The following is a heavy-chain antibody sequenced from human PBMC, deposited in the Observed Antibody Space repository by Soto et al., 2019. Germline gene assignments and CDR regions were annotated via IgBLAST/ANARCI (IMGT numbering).Heavy chain of an antibody. D-gene: IGHD3-16*01. CDR2: ISFDGNNK. CDR3: AKPLWGSSLGSGFDY. J-gene: IGHJ4*02. V-gene: IGHV3-30*18. Sequence: QVQLVESGGGVVQPGRSLRLSCAASGFTFSAFGMHWVRQAPGKGLEWVAVISFDGNNKYYADSVKGRFTISRDNSKNTLSLQMKSLRPEDTAVYYCAKPLWGSSLGSGFDYWGQGTLVTVSS. CDR1: GFTFSAFG.